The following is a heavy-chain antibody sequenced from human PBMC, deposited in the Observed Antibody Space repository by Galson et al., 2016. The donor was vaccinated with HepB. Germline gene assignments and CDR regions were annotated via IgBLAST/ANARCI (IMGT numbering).Heavy chain of an antibody. D-gene: IGHD1-26*01. V-gene: IGHV3-23*01. Sequence: SLRLSCAASGFTFSNYAMNWVRQAPGKGLEWVSSISGSGGNTYYAGSVKGRFIISRDNSKNTLFLQMNSLRAEDTALYYCVAGPPYRRGWRPWGDQYGMDVWGQGTTVTVSS. J-gene: IGHJ6*02. CDR2: ISGSGGNT. CDR3: VAGPPYRRGWRPWGDQYGMDV. CDR1: GFTFSNYA.